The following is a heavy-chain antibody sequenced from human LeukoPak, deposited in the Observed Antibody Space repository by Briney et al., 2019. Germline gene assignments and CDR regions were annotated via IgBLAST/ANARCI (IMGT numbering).Heavy chain of an antibody. Sequence: GASVKVSCKASGYTLTGYYMHWVRQAPGQGLEWMGWINPNSGGTNYAQKFQGRVTMTRDTSISTAYMELSRLRSDDTAVYYCARGCIAAATKSKYYYYYYYMDVWGKGTTVTVSS. CDR2: INPNSGGT. D-gene: IGHD6-13*01. J-gene: IGHJ6*03. CDR1: GYTLTGYY. V-gene: IGHV1-2*02. CDR3: ARGCIAAATKSKYYYYYYYMDV.